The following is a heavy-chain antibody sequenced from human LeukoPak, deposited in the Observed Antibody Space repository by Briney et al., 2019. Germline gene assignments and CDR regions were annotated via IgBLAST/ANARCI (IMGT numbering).Heavy chain of an antibody. Sequence: PGGSLRLSCAASGFSFSDSWLSWVRQDPGKGREGGSHMINDGGAKDYEASVKGRFTISRDNARNSLYLQMSSLRAEDTAVYYCATYPLWVAGDVWGQGTTVTVSS. V-gene: IGHV3-7*01. J-gene: IGHJ6*02. D-gene: IGHD2-15*01. CDR1: GFSFSDSW. CDR2: MINDGGAK. CDR3: ATYPLWVAGDV.